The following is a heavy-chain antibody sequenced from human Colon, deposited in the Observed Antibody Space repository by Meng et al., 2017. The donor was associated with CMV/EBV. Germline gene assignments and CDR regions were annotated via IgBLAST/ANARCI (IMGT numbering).Heavy chain of an antibody. J-gene: IGHJ4*02. CDR3: ARDCGGPGNGYYCSDY. Sequence: SVKVSCKSSGDNFNNYAINWVRQAPGQGLEWMGSIAPMLGLPNYAQMFQGRLTIIADKSTSTAYMELSSLRSDDTAVYFCARDCGGPGNGYYCSDYWGQGTLVTVSS. V-gene: IGHV1-69*04. CDR2: IAPMLGLP. CDR1: GDNFNNYA. D-gene: IGHD3-3*01.